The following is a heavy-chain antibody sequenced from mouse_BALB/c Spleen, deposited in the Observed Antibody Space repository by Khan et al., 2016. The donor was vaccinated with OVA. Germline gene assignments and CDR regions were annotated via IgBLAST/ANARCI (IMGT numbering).Heavy chain of an antibody. CDR1: GYTFINYW. D-gene: IGHD1-1*01. Sequence: VQLQESGAELAKPGASVKMSCKASGYTFINYWILWVKQRPGQGLEWIGYINPSTGYTEYNQNFKDKATLTADKSSSTAYMQLSSLTSEDSAVCYCARRDLRWDIDYWGQGTTLTVSS. J-gene: IGHJ2*01. CDR3: ARRDLRWDIDY. CDR2: INPSTGYT. V-gene: IGHV1-7*01.